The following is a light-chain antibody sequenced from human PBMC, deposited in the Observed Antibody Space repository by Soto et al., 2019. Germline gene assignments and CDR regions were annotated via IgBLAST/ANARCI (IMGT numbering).Light chain of an antibody. J-gene: IGLJ1*01. CDR3: NSYISDNPYV. CDR1: SSDVSTFND. CDR2: VVS. V-gene: IGLV2-14*03. Sequence: HSALTHPASLSGTPGQALTISCSGTSSDVSTFNDISWYQQHPGKAPILMIYVVSNRPSGVSNRFSGSKAGNTASLTLSGLRGEDESDYYCNSYISDNPYVFGTGTKVTAL.